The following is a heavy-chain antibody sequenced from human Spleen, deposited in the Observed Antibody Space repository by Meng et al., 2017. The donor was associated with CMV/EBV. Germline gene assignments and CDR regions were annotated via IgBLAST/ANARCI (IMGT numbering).Heavy chain of an antibody. CDR2: SRNKANSYTT. D-gene: IGHD4-23*01. CDR3: ARVGVGGNGAFDI. CDR1: GFTFSDHY. J-gene: IGHJ3*02. V-gene: IGHV3-72*01. Sequence: GGSLRLSCAASGFTFSDHYMDWVRQAPGKGLEWVGRSRNKANSYTTEYAASVKGRFTISRDDSKNSLYLQMNSLKTEDTAVYYCARVGVGGNGAFDIWGQGTMVTVSS.